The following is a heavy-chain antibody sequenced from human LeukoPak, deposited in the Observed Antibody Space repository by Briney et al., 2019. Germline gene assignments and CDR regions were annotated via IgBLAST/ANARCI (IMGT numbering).Heavy chain of an antibody. Sequence: SGTLSLTCAVSGGSISSNNWWSWVRQPPGKGLEWIGEIFHSGSTNYNPSLKSRVTISVDTSKNQFSLKLSSVTAADTAVYYCAREPRGSSSFFDYWGQGTLVTVSS. V-gene: IGHV4-4*02. CDR1: GGSISSNNW. CDR2: IFHSGST. D-gene: IGHD6-6*01. J-gene: IGHJ4*02. CDR3: AREPRGSSSFFDY.